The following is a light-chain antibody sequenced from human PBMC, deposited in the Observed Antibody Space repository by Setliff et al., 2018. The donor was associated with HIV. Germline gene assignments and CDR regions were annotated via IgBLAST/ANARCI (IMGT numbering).Light chain of an antibody. J-gene: IGLJ1*01. V-gene: IGLV2-23*01. CDR2: QAT. CDR3: CSNRGSNTFV. Sequence: QSVLTQPASVSGSPGQSITISCTGTSNDVGRYDLVSWYQQQPARAPKLIIYQATRRPAGVSNRFSGSKSGNVASLTISGLQAEDEADYYCCSNRGSNTFVCGTGTKVTGL. CDR1: SNDVGRYDL.